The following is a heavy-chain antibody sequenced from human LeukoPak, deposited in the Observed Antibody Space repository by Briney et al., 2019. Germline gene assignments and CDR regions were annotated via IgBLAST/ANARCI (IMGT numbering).Heavy chain of an antibody. D-gene: IGHD3-10*01. V-gene: IGHV3-30-3*01. CDR1: GFTFSRYA. Sequence: GRSLRLSCAASGFTFSRYAMRWVRQAPGKGLEWVAVISYDGSNKYYADSVKGRFTISRDNSKNTLNLQMNSLRAEDTAVYYCARDRPSYWGRWGQGTLVPVSS. J-gene: IGHJ4*02. CDR3: ARDRPSYWGR. CDR2: ISYDGSNK.